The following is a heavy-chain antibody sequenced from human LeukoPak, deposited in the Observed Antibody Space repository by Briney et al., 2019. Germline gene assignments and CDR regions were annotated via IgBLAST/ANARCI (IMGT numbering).Heavy chain of an antibody. J-gene: IGHJ4*02. CDR1: GGSTSSGSYY. V-gene: IGHV4-61*02. CDR2: IYTSGST. Sequence: SETLSLTCTVSGGSTSSGSYYWSWIRQQAGKGLEWIGRIYTSGSTNYNPSLKSRVTISVDTSKNQFYLKLSSVTAADTAVYYCARGTYYDFWGGYSRWGQGTLVTVSS. CDR3: ARGTYYDFWGGYSR. D-gene: IGHD3-3*01.